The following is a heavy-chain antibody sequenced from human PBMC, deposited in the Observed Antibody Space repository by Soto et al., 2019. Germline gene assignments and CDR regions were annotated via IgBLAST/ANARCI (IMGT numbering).Heavy chain of an antibody. V-gene: IGHV4-59*01. D-gene: IGHD3-10*01. CDR3: ARVWGGAFDI. J-gene: IGHJ3*02. CDR2: IYYSGST. Sequence: QVQLQESGPGLVKPSETLSLTCTVSGGSISSYYWSWIRQPPGKGLEWLGYIYYSGSTKYNPSLKRRVTISVDTSKNRFSLKLSSVTAADTAVYYCARVWGGAFDIWGQGTMVTVSS. CDR1: GGSISSYY.